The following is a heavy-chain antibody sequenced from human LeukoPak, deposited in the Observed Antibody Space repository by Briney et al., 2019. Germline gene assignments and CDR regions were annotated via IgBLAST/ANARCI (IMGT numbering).Heavy chain of an antibody. Sequence: GGSLRLSCAASGFTFSSYAMSWVRQAPGKGPEWVAVISYDGSNKYYADSVKGRFTISRDNSKNTLYLQMNSLRAEDTAVYYCAKADGGQWPSSYYYYYMDVWGKGTTVTVSS. D-gene: IGHD6-19*01. J-gene: IGHJ6*03. V-gene: IGHV3-30*04. CDR2: ISYDGSNK. CDR1: GFTFSSYA. CDR3: AKADGGQWPSSYYYYYMDV.